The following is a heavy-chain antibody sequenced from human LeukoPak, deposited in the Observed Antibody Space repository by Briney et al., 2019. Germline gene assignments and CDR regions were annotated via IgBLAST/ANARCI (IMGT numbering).Heavy chain of an antibody. D-gene: IGHD2-15*01. CDR2: TFYKSKWYN. J-gene: IGHJ4*02. CDR3: ARDGWPAFDY. CDR1: GDSVSSNTAA. V-gene: IGHV6-1*01. Sequence: SQTLSLTCVIAGDSVSSNTAAWNWIRQSPLRGLEWLGRTFYKSKWYNDYAGSVKSRITISPDTSKNHFSLHLDSVTPEDTAMYYCARDGWPAFDYWGQGSLVTVSS.